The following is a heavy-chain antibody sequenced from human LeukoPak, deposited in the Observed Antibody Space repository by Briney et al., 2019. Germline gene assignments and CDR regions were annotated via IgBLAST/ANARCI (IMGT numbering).Heavy chain of an antibody. J-gene: IGHJ6*02. V-gene: IGHV3-11*01. CDR3: ARARVATLGHLGLYYYYGMDV. CDR1: GSTFSDYY. Sequence: MAGGSLRLSCAASGSTFSDYYMSWIRQAPGKGLEWVSYISSSGSTIYYADSVKGRFTISRDNAKNSLYLQMNSLRAEDTAVYYCARARVATLGHLGLYYYYGMDVWGQGTTVTISS. CDR2: ISSSGSTI. D-gene: IGHD5-12*01.